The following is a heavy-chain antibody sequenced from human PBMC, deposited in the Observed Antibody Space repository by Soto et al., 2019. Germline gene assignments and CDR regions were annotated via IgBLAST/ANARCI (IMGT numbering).Heavy chain of an antibody. CDR3: ANQAFYGDRSYWYFDL. V-gene: IGHV3-23*01. Sequence: EVQLLESGGGLVQPGGSLRLSCAASGFTFSSYAMSWVRQAPGKGLEWVSAISGSGGSTYYADSVKGRFTISRDNSKNTLYLQMNSLRAEDTAVYYCANQAFYGDRSYWYFDLWGRGTLVTVSS. D-gene: IGHD4-17*01. J-gene: IGHJ2*01. CDR2: ISGSGGST. CDR1: GFTFSSYA.